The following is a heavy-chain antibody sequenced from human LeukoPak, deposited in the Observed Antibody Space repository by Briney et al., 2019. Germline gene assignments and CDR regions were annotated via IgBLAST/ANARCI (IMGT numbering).Heavy chain of an antibody. J-gene: IGHJ4*02. V-gene: IGHV5-51*01. CDR2: IYPGDSDT. D-gene: IGHD4-23*01. CDR1: GYNFNTYW. Sequence: GESLKISCKTSGYNFNTYWIGWVRQMPGKGLEWMGIIYPGDSDTRYSPSFQGQVTISADKSVSTAYLQWSSLKAPDTAMYYCATAVVTDPYFDSWGQGTLVTVSS. CDR3: ATAVVTDPYFDS.